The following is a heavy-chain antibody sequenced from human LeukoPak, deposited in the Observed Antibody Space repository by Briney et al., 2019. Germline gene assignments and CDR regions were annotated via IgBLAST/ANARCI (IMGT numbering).Heavy chain of an antibody. J-gene: IGHJ6*02. D-gene: IGHD3-3*01. CDR2: ISYGGSNK. CDR1: GFTFSSYA. Sequence: PGGSLRLSCAASGFTFSSYAMHWVRQAPGKGLEWVAVISYGGSNKYYADSVKGRFTISRDNSKNTLYLQMNSLRAEDTAVYYCAREIFGSLFGDYGMDVWGQGTTVTVSS. CDR3: AREIFGSLFGDYGMDV. V-gene: IGHV3-30*04.